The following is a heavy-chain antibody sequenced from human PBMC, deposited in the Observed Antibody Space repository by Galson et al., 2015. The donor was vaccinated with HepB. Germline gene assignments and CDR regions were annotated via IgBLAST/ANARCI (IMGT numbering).Heavy chain of an antibody. CDR2: TYYRSKWYS. V-gene: IGHV6-1*01. Sequence: CAISGDSVSSTITTWNSIRQSPSRGLEWLGRTYYRSKWYSDYALSVKSRITINPDPSKNQFSLQLNSVTAEDTAVYYSAKSSLTGATDYWGQGTLVTVSS. CDR3: AKSSLTGATDY. CDR1: GDSVSSTITT. D-gene: IGHD5-24*01. J-gene: IGHJ4*02.